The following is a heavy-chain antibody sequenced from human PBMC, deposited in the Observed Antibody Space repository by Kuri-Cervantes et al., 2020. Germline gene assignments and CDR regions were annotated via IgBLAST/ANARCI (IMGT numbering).Heavy chain of an antibody. D-gene: IGHD3-22*01. CDR2: ISYDGSNK. CDR3: ARDPSYHSSGYYYYYYGMDV. Sequence: GGSLRLSCAASGFTFSSYGMHWVRQAPGKGLKWVAVISYDGSNKYYADSVKGRFTISRDNSKNTLYLQMNSLRAEDTAVYYCARDPSYHSSGYYYYYYGMDVWGQGTTVTVSS. CDR1: GFTFSSYG. J-gene: IGHJ6*02. V-gene: IGHV3-30*03.